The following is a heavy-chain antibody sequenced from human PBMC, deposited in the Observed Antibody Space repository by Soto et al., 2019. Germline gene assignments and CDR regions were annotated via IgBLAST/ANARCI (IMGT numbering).Heavy chain of an antibody. V-gene: IGHV3-9*01. CDR2: ISWNSGSI. CDR1: GFTFDDYA. Sequence: GGSLRLSCAASGFTFDDYAMHWVRQAPGKGLEWVSGISWNSGSIGYADSVKGRFTISRDNAKNSLYLQMNSLRAEDTALYYCAKDINLGSGRGFDYWGQGTLVTVSS. D-gene: IGHD3-10*01. J-gene: IGHJ4*02. CDR3: AKDINLGSGRGFDY.